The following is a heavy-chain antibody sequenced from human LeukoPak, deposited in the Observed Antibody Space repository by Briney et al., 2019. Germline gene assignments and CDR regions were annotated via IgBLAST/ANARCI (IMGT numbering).Heavy chain of an antibody. J-gene: IGHJ4*02. V-gene: IGHV3-23*01. D-gene: IGHD3-22*01. CDR1: GFTFSNYA. CDR2: ISGGADNT. CDR3: AKDQSIIVVVSLDY. Sequence: GGSLRLSCAASGFTFSNYAMSWVRQAPGKGLEWVSAISGGADNTYYADSVKGRFTISRDNSKNTLYLQFNSLRAEDTAVYYCAKDQSIIVVVSLDYWGQGTLVTVSS.